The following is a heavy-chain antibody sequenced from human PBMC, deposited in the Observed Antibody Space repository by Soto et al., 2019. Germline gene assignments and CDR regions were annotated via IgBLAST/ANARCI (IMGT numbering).Heavy chain of an antibody. CDR3: AREGTVVATPANWFDP. Sequence: SETLSLTCTVSGGSISSSSHYWGWIRQPPGKGLEWIGSIYYSGSTYYNPSLKSRVTISVDTSKNQFSLKLSSVTAADTAVYYCAREGTVVATPANWFDPWGQGTLVTVSS. CDR1: GGSISSSSHY. V-gene: IGHV4-39*02. J-gene: IGHJ5*02. D-gene: IGHD2-15*01. CDR2: IYYSGST.